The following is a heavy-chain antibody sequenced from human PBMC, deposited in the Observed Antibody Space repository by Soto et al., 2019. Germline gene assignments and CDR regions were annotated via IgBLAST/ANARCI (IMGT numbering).Heavy chain of an antibody. J-gene: IGHJ6*02. CDR1: GDSITSSNW. Sequence: QVQLQESGPGLVNPSGTLSLTCAVSGDSITSSNWWSWVRQPPGKGLEWIGDIFHDGTTNYNPSLKSRVIXSVDKSKNQFSLRLSSVTAADTAVYYCASGYGMDVWGQGTTVTVSS. CDR2: IFHDGTT. CDR3: ASGYGMDV. V-gene: IGHV4-4*02.